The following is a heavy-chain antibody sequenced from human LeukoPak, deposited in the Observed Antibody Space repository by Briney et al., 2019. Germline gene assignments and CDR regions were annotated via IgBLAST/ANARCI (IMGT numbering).Heavy chain of an antibody. V-gene: IGHV3-21*01. D-gene: IGHD3-22*01. CDR1: GFTFSSYN. CDR2: ISSSSGYI. CDR3: ARDYYDSSGYFPDGYYYMDV. Sequence: GGSLRLSCAASGFTFSSYNMNWVRQAPGKGLEWVSSISSSSGYIYYADSVKGRFTISRDNAKNSLYLQMNSLRAEDTAVYYCARDYYDSSGYFPDGYYYMDVWGKGTTVTVSS. J-gene: IGHJ6*03.